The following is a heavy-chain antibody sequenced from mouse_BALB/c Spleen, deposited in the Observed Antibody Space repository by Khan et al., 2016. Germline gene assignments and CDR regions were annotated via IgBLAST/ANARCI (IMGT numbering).Heavy chain of an antibody. CDR2: INYSGGT. CDR3: ARDYYGSSFFDY. D-gene: IGHD1-1*01. J-gene: IGHJ3*01. Sequence: EVQLVESGPGLVKPSQSLSLTCTVTGYSITSDYAWNWIRQFPGDKLEWMAYINYSGGTSYNPSLKSRISITRDTSKNQFFLQLNSVTAEDTATYYCARDYYGSSFFDYWGQGTRVTVSA. V-gene: IGHV3-2*02. CDR1: GYSITSDYA.